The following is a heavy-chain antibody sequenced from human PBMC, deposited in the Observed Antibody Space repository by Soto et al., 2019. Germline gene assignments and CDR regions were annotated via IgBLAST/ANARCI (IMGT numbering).Heavy chain of an antibody. D-gene: IGHD6-13*01. CDR2: ISWNSGSI. CDR1: GFTFDDYA. V-gene: IGHV3-9*01. CDR3: AKETIAAAGTDYYYGMDV. J-gene: IGHJ6*02. Sequence: GGSLRLSCAASGFTFDDYAMHWVRQAPGKGLEWDSGISWNSGSIGYADSVKGRFTISRDNAKNSLYLQMNSLRAEDTALYYCAKETIAAAGTDYYYGMDVWGQGTTVTVSS.